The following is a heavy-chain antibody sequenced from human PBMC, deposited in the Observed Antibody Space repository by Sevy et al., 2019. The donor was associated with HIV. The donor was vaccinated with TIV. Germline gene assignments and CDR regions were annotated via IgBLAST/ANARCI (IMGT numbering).Heavy chain of an antibody. D-gene: IGHD3-10*01. J-gene: IGHJ4*02. CDR3: AKYFFGSGNYAFDN. V-gene: IGHV3-23*01. CDR2: ISGSGDAF. Sequence: GGSLRLSCSASGFIFSNYAMSWVRQAPGKGLEWVSSISGSGDAFYYSDSVKGRFTIYRDDSNNTLYLHLRRLRAEDTALYYCAKYFFGSGNYAFDNWGQGTLVTVSS. CDR1: GFIFSNYA.